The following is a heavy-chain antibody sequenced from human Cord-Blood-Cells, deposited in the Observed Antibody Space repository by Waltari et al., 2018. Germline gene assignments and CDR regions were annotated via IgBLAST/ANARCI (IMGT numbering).Heavy chain of an antibody. CDR1: GFTFSSYD. Sequence: EVQLVESGGGLVQPGGSLRLSCAASGFTFSSYDMHWVRQATGKGLEWVSAIGTAGDTYYPGSVKGRFTISRENAKNSLYLQMNSLRAGDTAVYYCARGRLRWGWYFDLWGRGTLVTVSS. CDR2: IGTAGDT. CDR3: ARGRLRWGWYFDL. D-gene: IGHD7-27*01. J-gene: IGHJ2*01. V-gene: IGHV3-13*01.